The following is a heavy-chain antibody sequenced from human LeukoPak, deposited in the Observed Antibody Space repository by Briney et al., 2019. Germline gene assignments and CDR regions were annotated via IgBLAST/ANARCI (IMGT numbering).Heavy chain of an antibody. CDR1: GFTFSSYS. V-gene: IGHV3-21*01. J-gene: IGHJ4*02. D-gene: IGHD2-15*01. CDR2: ISSSSSYI. CDR3: ARDLSGATDY. Sequence: AGGSLRLSCAASGFTFSSYSMNWVRQAPGKGLEWVSSISSSSSYIYYADSVKGRFTISRDNAKNSLYLQMNSLRAEDTAVYYCARDLSGATDYWGQGTLVTVSS.